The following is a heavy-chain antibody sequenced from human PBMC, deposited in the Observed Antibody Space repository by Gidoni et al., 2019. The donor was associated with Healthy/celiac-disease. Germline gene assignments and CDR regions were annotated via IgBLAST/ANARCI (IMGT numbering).Heavy chain of an antibody. CDR3: AKAGSTSRTFDY. D-gene: IGHD2-2*01. CDR2: ISGSGGST. CDR1: GFTFSSYA. J-gene: IGHJ4*02. Sequence: EVQLLESGGGLVQPGGSLRLSCAALGFTFSSYAMSWVRQAQGKGLEWVSAISGSGGSTYYADSVKGRFTISRDNSKNTLYLQMNSLRAEDTAVYYCAKAGSTSRTFDYWGQGTLVTVSS. V-gene: IGHV3-23*01.